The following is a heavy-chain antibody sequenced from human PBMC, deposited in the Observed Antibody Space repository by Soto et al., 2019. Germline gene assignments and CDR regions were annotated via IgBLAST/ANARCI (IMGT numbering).Heavy chain of an antibody. Sequence: EVQLLESGGGLVQPGGSLRLSCAASGFTVSSYAMSWVRQAPGKGLEWVSAITGSGGSTYYAESVKGRFTISRDNSKNALYLQMNSLRAEDTAVYYCAKEGIVVVPADLDVWGQGTTVTVSS. CDR3: AKEGIVVVPADLDV. CDR2: ITGSGGST. V-gene: IGHV3-23*01. D-gene: IGHD2-2*01. J-gene: IGHJ6*02. CDR1: GFTVSSYA.